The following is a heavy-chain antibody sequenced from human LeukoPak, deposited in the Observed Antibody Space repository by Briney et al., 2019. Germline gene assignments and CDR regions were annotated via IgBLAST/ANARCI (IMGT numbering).Heavy chain of an antibody. J-gene: IGHJ6*03. CDR3: ARFVVDRGSSYYYYYMDV. Sequence: SETLSLTCAVYGGSFSGYYWSWIRQPPGKGLEWIGEINHSGSTNYNPSLKSRVTMSVDTSKNQFSLKLSSVTAADTAVYYCARFVVDRGSSYYYYYMDVWGKGTTVTVSS. CDR2: INHSGST. V-gene: IGHV4-34*01. D-gene: IGHD2-21*01. CDR1: GGSFSGYY.